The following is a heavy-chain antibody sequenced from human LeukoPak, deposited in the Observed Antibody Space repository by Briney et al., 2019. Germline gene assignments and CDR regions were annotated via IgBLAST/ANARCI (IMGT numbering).Heavy chain of an antibody. V-gene: IGHV1-8*02. CDR2: MNPNSGNT. CDR1: GGTFSSYA. Sequence: RASVKVSCKASGGTFSSYAISWVRQAPGQGLEWMGWMNPNSGNTGYAQKFQGRVTMTRNTSISTAYMELSSLRSEDTAVYYCARSYSSSWYVLFDYWGQGTLVTVSS. CDR3: ARSYSSSWYVLFDY. J-gene: IGHJ4*02. D-gene: IGHD6-13*01.